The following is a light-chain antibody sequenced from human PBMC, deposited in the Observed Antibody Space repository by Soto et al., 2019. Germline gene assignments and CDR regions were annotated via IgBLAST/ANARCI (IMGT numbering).Light chain of an antibody. CDR3: QQYNSYSPYT. V-gene: IGKV1-5*03. Sequence: DIQMTQSPSTLSASVGDRVTITCRASQSISSWLAWYQQKPGKAPKLLIYKASSLESGVTSRFSGSGSGTEFTLTISSLQPDDFATYYCQQYNSYSPYTFGQGTKVEIK. CDR1: QSISSW. CDR2: KAS. J-gene: IGKJ2*01.